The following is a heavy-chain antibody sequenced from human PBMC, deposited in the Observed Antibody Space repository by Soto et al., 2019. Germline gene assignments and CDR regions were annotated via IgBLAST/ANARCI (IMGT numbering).Heavy chain of an antibody. CDR2: IDWDDDK. CDR1: GLSLSTSGMC. D-gene: IGHD5-12*01. V-gene: IGHV2-70*01. Sequence: SGPTLVNPTQTLTLTCTFSGLSLSTSGMCVSWIRQPPGKALEWLALIDWDDDKYYSTSLKTRLTISKDTSKNQVVLTMTNMDPVDTATYYCARIIDHGYNNLLAYWGQGTLVTVSS. CDR3: ARIIDHGYNNLLAY. J-gene: IGHJ4*02.